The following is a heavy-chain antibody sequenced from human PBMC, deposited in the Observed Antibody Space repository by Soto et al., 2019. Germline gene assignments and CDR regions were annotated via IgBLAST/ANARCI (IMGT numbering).Heavy chain of an antibody. D-gene: IGHD3-10*01. J-gene: IGHJ3*02. CDR3: AKVRITMVRGVITPDAFDI. CDR1: GFTLTTYA. Sequence: GGSLRLSCAASGFTLTTYAMTWVRRAPGRGLKWVSTISAGVGTTYYADSVKGRFTISRDNSKNTLYLQMNSLRAEDTAVYYCAKVRITMVRGVITPDAFDIWGQGTMVTVSS. CDR2: ISAGVGTT. V-gene: IGHV3-23*01.